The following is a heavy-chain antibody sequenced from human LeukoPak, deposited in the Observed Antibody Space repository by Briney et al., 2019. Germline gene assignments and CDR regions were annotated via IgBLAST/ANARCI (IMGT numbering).Heavy chain of an antibody. V-gene: IGHV4-30-2*01. CDR1: GGSISSGGYS. Sequence: SETLSLTCAVSGGSISSGGYSWSWIRQPPGKGLEWIGYIYHSGSTYYNPSLKSRVTISVDRSKSQFSLKLSSVTAADTAVYYCARQSGGDAFDIWGQGTMVTVSS. CDR3: ARQSGGDAFDI. D-gene: IGHD1-26*01. CDR2: IYHSGST. J-gene: IGHJ3*02.